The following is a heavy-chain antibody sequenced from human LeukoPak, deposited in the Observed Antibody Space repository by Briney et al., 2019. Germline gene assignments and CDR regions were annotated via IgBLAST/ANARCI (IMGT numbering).Heavy chain of an antibody. D-gene: IGHD6-13*01. CDR2: TYYRSKWYN. V-gene: IGHV6-1*01. J-gene: IGHJ4*02. Sequence: SQTLSLTCVISGDSVSSSTAAWNWIRQSPSRGLQWLGRTYYRSKWYNEYAVSVKGRITINPDTSKNQFSLKLSSVTAADTAVYYCARDNVYSSSWYLDYWGQGTLVTVSS. CDR3: ARDNVYSSSWYLDY. CDR1: GDSVSSSTAA.